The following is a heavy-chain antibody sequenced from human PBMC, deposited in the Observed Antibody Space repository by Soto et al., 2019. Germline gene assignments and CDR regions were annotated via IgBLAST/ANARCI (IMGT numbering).Heavy chain of an antibody. CDR2: INYSGST. CDR3: ASAGKYGGNPRIDY. D-gene: IGHD2-15*01. J-gene: IGHJ4*02. CDR1: GHSISSRGYY. V-gene: IGHV4-31*03. Sequence: QVQLQESDPGLVKPSQTLSLTCTVSGHSISSRGYYWSRIRQHPGRGLEWIGYINYSGSTWYNPSLRSRVSISADTSKSQFSLKLSTVTAADTAVYFCASAGKYGGNPRIDYWGQGTLVTVSS.